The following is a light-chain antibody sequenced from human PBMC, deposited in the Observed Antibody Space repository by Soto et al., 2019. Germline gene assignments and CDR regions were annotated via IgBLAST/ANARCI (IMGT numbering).Light chain of an antibody. Sequence: EIVLTQSPATLSLSPGERATLSCRASQSVSSYLAWYQQKPGQAPRLLIYDASNRATGIPARFSGSGSGTDFTLTISSLEPEDFAVYYCQQRSNWLTLGQGTQVDI. V-gene: IGKV3-11*01. CDR1: QSVSSY. CDR3: QQRSNWLT. J-gene: IGKJ1*01. CDR2: DAS.